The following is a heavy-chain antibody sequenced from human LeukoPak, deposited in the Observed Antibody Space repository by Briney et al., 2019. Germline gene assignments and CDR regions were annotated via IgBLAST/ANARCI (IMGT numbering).Heavy chain of an antibody. Sequence: ASVKVSCKASGYTFTGYYMHWVRQAPGQGLEWMGWINPNSGGTNYAQKFQGRVTMTRDTSISTAYMELSRLRSDDTAVYYCAKDGPVKWENTGDYWGQGTLVTVSS. CDR3: AKDGPVKWENTGDY. CDR1: GYTFTGYY. D-gene: IGHD1-26*01. V-gene: IGHV1-2*02. J-gene: IGHJ4*02. CDR2: INPNSGGT.